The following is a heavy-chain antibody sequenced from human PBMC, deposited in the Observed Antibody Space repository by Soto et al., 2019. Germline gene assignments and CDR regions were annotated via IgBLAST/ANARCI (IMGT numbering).Heavy chain of an antibody. D-gene: IGHD3-10*01. CDR3: ARAQFYSGSGNYNNLMFDA. CDR2: MYHSGTF. V-gene: IGHV4-30-2*01. Sequence: SETLSLTRAVSGGSIGGVGYSWSWIRQPPGGGLEWIGYMYHSGTFLKSPSLKTRLTMSLDMSKNQFSLTLNSMTAADTAVYYCARAQFYSGSGNYNNLMFDAWGQGIQVTVSS. J-gene: IGHJ5*02. CDR1: GGSIGGVGYS.